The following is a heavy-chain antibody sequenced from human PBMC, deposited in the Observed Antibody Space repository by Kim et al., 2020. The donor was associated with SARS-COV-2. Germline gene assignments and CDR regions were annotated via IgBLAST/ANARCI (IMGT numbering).Heavy chain of an antibody. D-gene: IGHD2-15*01. CDR3: AREAVVVVAATSSYFDY. J-gene: IGHJ4*02. Sequence: CQGRVAITADESTSTAYMELSSLRSEDTAVYYCAREAVVVVAATSSYFDYWGQGTLVTVSS. V-gene: IGHV1-69*01.